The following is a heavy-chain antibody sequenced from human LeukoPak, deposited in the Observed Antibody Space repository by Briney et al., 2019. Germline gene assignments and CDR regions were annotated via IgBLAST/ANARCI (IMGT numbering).Heavy chain of an antibody. J-gene: IGHJ6*03. D-gene: IGHD5-18*01. CDR3: ARVGVGPAMDYYYYYMDV. CDR2: ISSSGSTI. Sequence: GGSLRLSCAASGFTFSSYEMKWVRQAPGKGLEWVSYISSSGSTIYYADSVKGRFTISRDNAKNSLYLQMNSLRAEDTAVYYCARVGVGPAMDYYYYYMDVWGKGTTVTISS. CDR1: GFTFSSYE. V-gene: IGHV3-48*03.